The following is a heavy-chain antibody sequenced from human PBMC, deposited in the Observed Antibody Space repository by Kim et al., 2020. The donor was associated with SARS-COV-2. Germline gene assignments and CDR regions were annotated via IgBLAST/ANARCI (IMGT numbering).Heavy chain of an antibody. D-gene: IGHD5-12*01. CDR2: IYYSGST. CDR1: GGSISSSSYY. J-gene: IGHJ6*02. Sequence: SETLSLTCTVSGGSISSSSYYWGWIRQPPGKGLEWIGSIYYSGSTYYNPSLKSRVTISVDTSKNQFSLKLSSVTAADTAVYYCARGRNSGYEYYYYYGMDVWGQGTTVTVSS. V-gene: IGHV4-39*07. CDR3: ARGRNSGYEYYYYYGMDV.